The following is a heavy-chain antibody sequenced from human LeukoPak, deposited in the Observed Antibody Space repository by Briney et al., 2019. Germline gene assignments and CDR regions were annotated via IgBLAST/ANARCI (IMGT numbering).Heavy chain of an antibody. J-gene: IGHJ4*02. V-gene: IGHV4-39*01. CDR1: GASIISSRAT. Sequence: KPSKTFSSTCTALGASIISSRATWGGFRHPPGKGLEGIGSIYYSKNTYYNPSLKSRVTISADTSKNQFSLTLGSVSATDTAVYYCVSPRGFSYGYFDYWGQGTLVTVSS. CDR2: IYYSKNT. D-gene: IGHD5-18*01. CDR3: VSPRGFSYGYFDY.